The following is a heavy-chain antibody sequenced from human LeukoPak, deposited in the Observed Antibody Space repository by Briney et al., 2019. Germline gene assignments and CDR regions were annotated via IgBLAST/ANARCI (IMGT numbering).Heavy chain of an antibody. Sequence: ASVKVSCKASGGTFSSYAISWVRQAPGQGLEWMGGIIPIFCTANYPQKFQGTVTITTDESTSTAYMELSSLRSEDTAVYYCARGSMVRGVSRAYYYYYMAVWGKGTTVTVSS. CDR1: GGTFSSYA. V-gene: IGHV1-69*05. CDR3: ARGSMVRGVSRAYYYYYMAV. CDR2: IIPIFCTA. D-gene: IGHD3-10*01. J-gene: IGHJ6*03.